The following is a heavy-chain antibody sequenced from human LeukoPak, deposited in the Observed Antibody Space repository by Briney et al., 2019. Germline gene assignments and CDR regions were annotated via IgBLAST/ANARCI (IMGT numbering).Heavy chain of an antibody. D-gene: IGHD4-17*01. Sequence: GALRLSCAASGFAFSTYAMASVRQAPGKGLEWVSAISGSGGSTYYADSVRGRFTISRDSSKNTLYLQMNSLRAEDTAAYYCAKSGTTVTKGKHYFDYWGQGTLVTVSS. CDR1: GFAFSTYA. CDR3: AKSGTTVTKGKHYFDY. CDR2: ISGSGGST. V-gene: IGHV3-23*01. J-gene: IGHJ4*02.